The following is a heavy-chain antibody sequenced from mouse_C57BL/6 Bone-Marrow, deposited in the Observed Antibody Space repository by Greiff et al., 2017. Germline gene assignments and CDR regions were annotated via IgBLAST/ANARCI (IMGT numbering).Heavy chain of an antibody. CDR3: TRAPTTVVAGYYAMDY. CDR1: GYTFTSYW. Sequence: EVQLQESGTVLARPGASVKMSCKTSGYTFTSYWMHWVKQRPGQGLEWIGAIYPGNSDTSYNQKFKGKAKLTAVTSASTAYMELSSLTNEDSAVYYCTRAPTTVVAGYYAMDYWGQGTSVTVSS. D-gene: IGHD1-1*01. CDR2: IYPGNSDT. J-gene: IGHJ4*01. V-gene: IGHV1-5*01.